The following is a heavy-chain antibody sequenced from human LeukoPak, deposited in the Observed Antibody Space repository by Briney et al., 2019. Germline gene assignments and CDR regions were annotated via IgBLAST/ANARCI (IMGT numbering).Heavy chain of an antibody. D-gene: IGHD2-8*01. J-gene: IGHJ4*02. CDR2: ISGSGGST. Sequence: GGTLRLSCAASGFTFSSYGMSWVRQAPGKGLEWVSAISGSGGSTYYANSVKGRFTISRDNAKNSLYLQMNSLRAEDTAVYYCARKNGLDYWGQGTLVTVSS. CDR3: ARKNGLDY. CDR1: GFTFSSYG. V-gene: IGHV3-23*01.